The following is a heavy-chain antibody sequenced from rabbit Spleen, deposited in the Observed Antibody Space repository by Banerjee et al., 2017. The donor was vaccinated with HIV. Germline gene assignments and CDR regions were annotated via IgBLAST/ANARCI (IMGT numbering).Heavy chain of an antibody. Sequence: QEQLVESGGGLVKPGASLTLTCTASGFSFISSYDMSWVRQAPGKGLEWIGFIYTGNGKNYYASWAKGRFTISKSSSTTVTLQMTSLTAADTATYFCARDVTSTSGDVFSLWGPGTLVTVS. J-gene: IGHJ4*01. CDR3: ARDVTSTSGDVFSL. V-gene: IGHV1S45*01. D-gene: IGHD1-1*01. CDR2: IYTGNGKN. CDR1: GFSFISSYD.